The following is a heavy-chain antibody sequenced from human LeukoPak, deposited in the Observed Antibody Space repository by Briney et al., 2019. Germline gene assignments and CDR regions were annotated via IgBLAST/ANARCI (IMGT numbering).Heavy chain of an antibody. CDR2: ISSSSSTI. Sequence: GGSLRLSCAASGFTFSSYSMNWVRQAPGKGLEWVSYISSSSSTIYYADSVKGRFTISRDNAKNSLYLQMNSLRAEDTAVYYCARDRELLRTDAFDIWGQGTMVTVSS. CDR1: GFTFSSYS. CDR3: ARDRELLRTDAFDI. V-gene: IGHV3-48*01. J-gene: IGHJ3*02. D-gene: IGHD1-26*01.